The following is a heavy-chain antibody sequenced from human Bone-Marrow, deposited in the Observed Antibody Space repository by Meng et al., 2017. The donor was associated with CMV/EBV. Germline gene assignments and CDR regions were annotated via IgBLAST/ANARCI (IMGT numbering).Heavy chain of an antibody. V-gene: IGHV4-39*07. Sequence: SDTLSLTCTVSGGSISSSSYYWGWIRQPPGKGLEWIGSIYYSGSTYYNPSLKSRVTISVDTSKDQFSLKLSSVTAADTAVYYCARWYQLDQHYFDYWGQGTLVTVSS. CDR3: ARWYQLDQHYFDY. CDR2: IYYSGST. J-gene: IGHJ4*02. D-gene: IGHD2-2*01. CDR1: GGSISSSSYY.